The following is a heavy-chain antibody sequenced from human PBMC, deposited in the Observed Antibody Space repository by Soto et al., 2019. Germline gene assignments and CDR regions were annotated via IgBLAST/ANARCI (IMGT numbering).Heavy chain of an antibody. J-gene: IGHJ4*02. D-gene: IGHD3-9*01. Sequence: QLQLQESGPGLVKPSETLSLTCTVSGGSISSSSYYWGWIRQPPGKGLEWIGSIYYSGSTYYNPSLKSRVTISVDTSKNQFSLKLSSVTAADTAVYYCARRVGYFDWLFFDYWGQGTLVTVSS. CDR1: GGSISSSSYY. CDR2: IYYSGST. V-gene: IGHV4-39*01. CDR3: ARRVGYFDWLFFDY.